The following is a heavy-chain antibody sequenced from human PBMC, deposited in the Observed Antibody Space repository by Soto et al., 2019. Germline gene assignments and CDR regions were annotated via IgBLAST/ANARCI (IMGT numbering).Heavy chain of an antibody. Sequence: QVQLQESGPGLVKPSQTLSLTCTVSGDSISGGGYYWNWIRQHPEKGLEWIGYMQSSWRIFSNPSLKSRLTMSIDTPENRFTMNLTSGTAADTAGYYCARDRVSGIVPVGMDVWGQGTRVTFSS. V-gene: IGHV4-31*03. J-gene: IGHJ6*02. CDR2: MQSSWRI. CDR1: GDSISGGGYY. CDR3: ARDRVSGIVPVGMDV. D-gene: IGHD2-21*01.